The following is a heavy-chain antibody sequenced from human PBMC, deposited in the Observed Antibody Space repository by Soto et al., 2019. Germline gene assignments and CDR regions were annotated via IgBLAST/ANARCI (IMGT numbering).Heavy chain of an antibody. V-gene: IGHV3-23*01. CDR2: SSGSGGST. CDR3: AKVECSSTSCYPYYFDY. J-gene: IGHJ4*02. CDR1: GFTLSTYA. D-gene: IGHD2-2*01. Sequence: EVQLLESGGGLVQPGGSLRLSCAASGFTLSTYAMSWVRQAPGKGLEWVSASSGSGGSTYYADSVKGRFTISRDNSKNTLYLQMNSLRAEDTAVYYCAKVECSSTSCYPYYFDYWGQGTLVTVSS.